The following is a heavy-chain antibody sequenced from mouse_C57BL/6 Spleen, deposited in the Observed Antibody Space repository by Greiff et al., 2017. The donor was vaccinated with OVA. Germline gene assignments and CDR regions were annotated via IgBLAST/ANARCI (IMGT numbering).Heavy chain of an antibody. Sequence: VQLKESGPELVKPGASVKISCKASGYSFTDYNMNWVKQSNGKSLEWIGVINPNYGTTSYNQKFKGKATLTVDQSSSTAYMQLNSLTSEDSAVYYCASDTTVVNWYFDVWGTGTTVTVSS. V-gene: IGHV1-39*01. D-gene: IGHD1-1*01. CDR3: ASDTTVVNWYFDV. J-gene: IGHJ1*03. CDR1: GYSFTDYN. CDR2: INPNYGTT.